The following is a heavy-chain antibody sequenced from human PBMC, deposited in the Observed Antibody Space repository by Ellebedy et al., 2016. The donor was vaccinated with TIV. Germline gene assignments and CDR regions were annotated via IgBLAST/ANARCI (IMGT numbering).Heavy chain of an antibody. J-gene: IGHJ5*02. D-gene: IGHD1-26*01. V-gene: IGHV3-74*01. CDR1: GFTFSTNW. CDR3: TAILVGTTGRGS. CDR2: INSDGSTK. Sequence: GGSLRLSXAASGFTFSTNWMHWVRQAPGKGLVRVSRINSDGSTKTYADSVKGRFTISRDNAKNTLYLQMNSLRAEDTAVYYCTAILVGTTGRGSWGQGTLVTVAS.